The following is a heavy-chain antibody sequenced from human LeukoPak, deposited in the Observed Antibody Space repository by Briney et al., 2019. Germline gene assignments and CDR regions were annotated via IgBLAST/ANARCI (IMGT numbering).Heavy chain of an antibody. V-gene: IGHV1-69*13. J-gene: IGHJ4*02. CDR2: IIPIFGTA. CDR1: VGTFSSYA. D-gene: IGHD3-3*01. CDR3: ATSEGPSPYDFSGVR. Sequence: SVKVSCKASVGTFSSYAISWVRQAHGQGLEWMGGIIPIFGTANYAQKFQGRVTITADESTSTAYMELSSLRSEDTAVYYCATSEGPSPYDFSGVRWGQGTLVTVSS.